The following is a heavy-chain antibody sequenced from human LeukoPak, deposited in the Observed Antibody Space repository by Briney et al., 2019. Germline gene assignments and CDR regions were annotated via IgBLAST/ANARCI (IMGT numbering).Heavy chain of an antibody. Sequence: PSETLSLTCTVSGGSISSYYWSWIRQPAGKGLEWIGRIYTSGSTNYNPSLKSRVTMSVDTSKNQFSLKLSSVTAADTAVYYCARVHSSGWSGGGYFDYWGQGTLVTVSS. CDR1: GGSISSYY. D-gene: IGHD6-19*01. J-gene: IGHJ4*02. V-gene: IGHV4-4*07. CDR3: ARVHSSGWSGGGYFDY. CDR2: IYTSGST.